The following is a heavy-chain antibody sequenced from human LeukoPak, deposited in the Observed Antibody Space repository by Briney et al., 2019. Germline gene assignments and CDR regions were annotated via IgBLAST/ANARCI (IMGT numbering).Heavy chain of an antibody. D-gene: IGHD3-10*01. CDR2: IYTSGST. CDR3: ARVYGSGSYYNGYYYYYMDV. CDR1: GYSISSGYY. Sequence: SETLSLTCTVSGYSISSGYYWGWIRQPPGKGLEWIGSIYTSGSTYYNPSLKSRVTISVDTSKNQFSLNLSSVTAADTAVYYCARVYGSGSYYNGYYYYYMDVWGKGTTVTISS. J-gene: IGHJ6*03. V-gene: IGHV4-38-2*02.